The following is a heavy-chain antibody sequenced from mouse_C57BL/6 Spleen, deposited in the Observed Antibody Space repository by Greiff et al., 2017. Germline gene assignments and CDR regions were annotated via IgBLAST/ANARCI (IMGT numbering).Heavy chain of an antibody. CDR1: GYTFTDYE. CDR2: IDPETGGT. CDR3: TTMDY. J-gene: IGHJ4*01. V-gene: IGHV1-15*01. Sequence: QVQLKESGAELVRPGASVTLSCKASGYTFTDYEMHWVKQTPVHGLEWIGAIDPETGGTAYNQKFKGKAILTADKSSSTAYMELRSLTSEDSAVYYGTTMDYWGQGTSVTVSS.